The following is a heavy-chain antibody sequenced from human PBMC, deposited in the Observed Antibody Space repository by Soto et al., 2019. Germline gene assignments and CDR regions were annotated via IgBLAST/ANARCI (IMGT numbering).Heavy chain of an antibody. J-gene: IGHJ5*02. CDR2: ISTYSGDT. D-gene: IGHD5-12*01. CDR3: ARHDGPTTSENWFDH. V-gene: IGHV1-18*01. Sequence: QVHLVQSGVEVKTPGASVKVSCQASGYTFFTYDISWVRQAPGQGLEWMGWISTYSGDTKYGQKFQGRVTMTTDTYMTTADLELRSLRSDDTAVYYCARHDGPTTSENWFDHWGQGTLVTVSS. CDR1: GYTFFTYD.